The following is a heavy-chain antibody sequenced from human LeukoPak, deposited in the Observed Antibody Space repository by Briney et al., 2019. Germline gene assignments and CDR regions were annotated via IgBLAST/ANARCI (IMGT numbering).Heavy chain of an antibody. D-gene: IGHD3-22*01. V-gene: IGHV4-38-2*02. CDR1: GYSISSGYY. Sequence: KTSETLSLTCTVSGYSISSGYYWGWIRQPPGKGLEWIGSIYHSGSTYYNPSLKGRVTISVDTSKNQFSLKLSSVTAADTAVYYCARELDYYDSSGYYSPMDNYWGQGTLVTVSS. CDR2: IYHSGST. CDR3: ARELDYYDSSGYYSPMDNY. J-gene: IGHJ4*02.